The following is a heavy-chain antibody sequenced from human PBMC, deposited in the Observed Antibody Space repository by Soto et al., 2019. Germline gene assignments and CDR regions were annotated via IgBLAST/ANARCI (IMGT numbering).Heavy chain of an antibody. J-gene: IGHJ6*02. D-gene: IGHD1-26*01. CDR1: GFTFSSYD. CDR2: IGTAGDT. V-gene: IGHV3-13*01. CDR3: AVGLVGARSYYYGMDV. Sequence: GGSLRLSCAASGFTFSSYDMHWVRQATGKGLEWVSAIGTAGDTYYPGSVKGRFTISRENAKNSLYLQMNSLRAEDTAVYYCAVGLVGARSYYYGMDVWGQGTTVTV.